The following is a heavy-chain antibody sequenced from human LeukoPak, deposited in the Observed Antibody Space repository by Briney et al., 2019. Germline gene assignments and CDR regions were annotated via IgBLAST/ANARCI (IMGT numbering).Heavy chain of an antibody. Sequence: SETLSLTCTVSGASITSGTYYLGWIRQPAGKGLEYIGRIYTSGTTNYNPSVKSRVTISIDTSKNQFPLTLRSVTAADTAVYYCARGLGSMLRGGSNWFDPWGQGTLVIVS. J-gene: IGHJ5*02. D-gene: IGHD3-10*01. CDR2: IYTSGTT. CDR1: GASITSGTYY. CDR3: ARGLGSMLRGGSNWFDP. V-gene: IGHV4-61*02.